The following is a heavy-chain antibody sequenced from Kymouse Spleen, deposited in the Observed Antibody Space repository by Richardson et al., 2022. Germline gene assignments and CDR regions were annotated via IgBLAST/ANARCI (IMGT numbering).Heavy chain of an antibody. J-gene: IGHJ4*02. D-gene: IGHD5-18,IGHD5-18*01. Sequence: QVQLVESGGGVVQPGRSLRLSCAASGFTFSSYGMHWVRQAPGKGLEWVAVISYDGSNKYYADSVKGRFTISRDNSKNTLYLQMNSLRAEDTAVYYCATLDTAMVTGFDYWGQGTLVTVSS. CDR1: GFTFSSYG. V-gene: IGHV3-30*18. CDR3: ATLDTAMVTGFDY. CDR2: ISYDGSNK.